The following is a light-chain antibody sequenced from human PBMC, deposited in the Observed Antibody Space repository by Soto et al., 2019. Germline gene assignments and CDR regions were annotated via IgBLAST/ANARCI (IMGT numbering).Light chain of an antibody. CDR1: QSVSSSY. Sequence: IVLTQSPGTLSLSPGERATLSCRASQSVSSSYLAWYQQQPGQAPRLLIYGASSRATGIPERFSGSGSGTDFTLTISRLEPEDFAVYYCQQYGSSSWTFGQGTKVDIK. J-gene: IGKJ1*01. V-gene: IGKV3-20*01. CDR3: QQYGSSSWT. CDR2: GAS.